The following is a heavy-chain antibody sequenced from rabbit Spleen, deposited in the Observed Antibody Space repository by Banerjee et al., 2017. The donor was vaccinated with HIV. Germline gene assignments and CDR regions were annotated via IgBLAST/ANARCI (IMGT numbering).Heavy chain of an antibody. CDR2: IDGVVGTT. D-gene: IGHD2-1*01. Sequence: QEQLVESGGGLVQPGESLTLSCKASGFDFNVYGLSWVRQAPGKGLEWIGYIDGVVGTTYYARWVNGRFTISSHNAQNTLYLQVNSLTAADTAAYFCARRLLGIDLWGQGTLVTVS. CDR3: ARRLLGIDL. J-gene: IGHJ4*01. V-gene: IGHV1S47*01. CDR1: GFDFNVYG.